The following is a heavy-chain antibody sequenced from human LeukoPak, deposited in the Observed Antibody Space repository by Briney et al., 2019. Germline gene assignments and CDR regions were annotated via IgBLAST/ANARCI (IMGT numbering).Heavy chain of an antibody. CDR1: GFTFSSYG. CDR3: AKDAAWFGELLGEDWFDP. CDR2: ISYDGSNK. V-gene: IGHV3-30*18. Sequence: GGSLRLSCAASGFTFSSYGMHWVRQAPGKGLEWVAVISYDGSNKYYADSVKGRFTISRDNSKNTLYLQMNSLRAEDTAVYYCAKDAAWFGELLGEDWFDPWGQGTLVTVSS. J-gene: IGHJ5*02. D-gene: IGHD3-10*01.